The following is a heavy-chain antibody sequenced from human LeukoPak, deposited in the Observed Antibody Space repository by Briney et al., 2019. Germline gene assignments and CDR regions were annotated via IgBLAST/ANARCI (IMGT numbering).Heavy chain of an antibody. CDR1: GGSISSYY. D-gene: IGHD6-13*01. J-gene: IGHJ6*03. CDR2: IYTSGST. V-gene: IGHV4-4*07. CDR3: AREGIAAAGTPHYYYYYMDV. Sequence: SEALSLTCTVSGGSISSYYWSWIRQPAGKGLEWIGRIYTSGSTNYNPSLKSRVTMSVDTSKNQFSLKLSSVTAADTAVYYCAREGIAAAGTPHYYYYYMDVWGKGTPVTISS.